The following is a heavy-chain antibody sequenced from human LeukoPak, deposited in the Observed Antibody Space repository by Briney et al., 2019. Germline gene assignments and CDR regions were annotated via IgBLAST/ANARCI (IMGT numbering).Heavy chain of an antibody. D-gene: IGHD3-22*01. Sequence: SETLSLTCSASGGAITGSSYYWGWIRQPPGKGLEWIGSLYYSGSTYYNPSLKSRVTISADTSKNQFSLKLISVTAADRAVYYCARQYYDRTGYYYFDYWDQGTLVTVSS. J-gene: IGHJ4*02. CDR2: LYYSGST. CDR1: GGAITGSSYY. V-gene: IGHV4-39*01. CDR3: ARQYYDRTGYYYFDY.